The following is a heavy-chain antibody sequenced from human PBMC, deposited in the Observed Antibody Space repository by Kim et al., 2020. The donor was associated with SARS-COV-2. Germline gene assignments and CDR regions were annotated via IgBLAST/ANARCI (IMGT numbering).Heavy chain of an antibody. D-gene: IGHD3-22*01. CDR2: IDWDDDK. CDR3: ARMYYYDSSGYPYGMDV. J-gene: IGHJ6*02. CDR1: GFSLSTSGMC. Sequence: SGPTLVHPTPTLTLTCTFSGFSLSTSGMCVSWIRQPPGKALEWLALIDWDDDKYYSTSLKTRLTISKDTSKNQVVLTMTNMDPVDTATYYCARMYYYDSSGYPYGMDVWGQGTTVTVSS. V-gene: IGHV2-70*01.